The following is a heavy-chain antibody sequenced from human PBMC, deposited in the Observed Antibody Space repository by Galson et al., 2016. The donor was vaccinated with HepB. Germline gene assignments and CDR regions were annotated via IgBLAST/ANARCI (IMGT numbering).Heavy chain of an antibody. V-gene: IGHV1-46*01. Sequence: SVKVSCKASGYTFTTYYMHWVRQAPGQGLEWMGLIKPYNGDTSYAQKFRDRVTVTRDTSASAVYMELSSLRSDDTAVYYCARGQLGPTPPSEYWGQGTLVTVSS. CDR3: ARGQLGPTPPSEY. CDR1: GYTFTTYY. J-gene: IGHJ4*02. D-gene: IGHD1-26*01. CDR2: IKPYNGDT.